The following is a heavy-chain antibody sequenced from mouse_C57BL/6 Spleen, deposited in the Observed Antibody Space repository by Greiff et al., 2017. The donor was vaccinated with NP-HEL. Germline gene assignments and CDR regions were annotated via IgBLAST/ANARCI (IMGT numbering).Heavy chain of an antibody. CDR2: ISSGSSTI. CDR3: ACLYGSGDIDYFDY. Sequence: EVMLVESGGGLVKPGGSLKLSCAASGFTFSDYGMHWVRQAPEKGLEWVAYISSGSSTIYYADTVKGRFTISRDNAKNTLFLQMTSLRSEDTAVYYGACLYGSGDIDYFDYWGQGTTLTVSS. V-gene: IGHV5-17*01. J-gene: IGHJ2*01. CDR1: GFTFSDYG. D-gene: IGHD1-1*01.